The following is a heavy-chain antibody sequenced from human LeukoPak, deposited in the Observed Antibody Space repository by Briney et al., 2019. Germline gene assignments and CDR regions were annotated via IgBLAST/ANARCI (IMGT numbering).Heavy chain of an antibody. CDR2: INPSGGST. Sequence: ASVKVSCKASGYTFTSYYMHWVRQAPGQGLEWMGIINPSGGSTSYAQKFQGRVTMTGDTSTSTVYMELSSLRSEDTAVYYCARSLRHCSSTSCYPDYWGQGTLVTVSS. J-gene: IGHJ4*02. D-gene: IGHD2-2*01. CDR1: GYTFTSYY. V-gene: IGHV1-46*01. CDR3: ARSLRHCSSTSCYPDY.